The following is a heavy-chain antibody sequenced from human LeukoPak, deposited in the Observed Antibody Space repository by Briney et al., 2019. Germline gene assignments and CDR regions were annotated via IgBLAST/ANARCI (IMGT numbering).Heavy chain of an antibody. V-gene: IGHV4-39*01. CDR3: ARHDPDYYFDY. Sequence: SETLSLTCTVSGGSISSSSYYWGWIRQPPGKGLEWIGSIYYSGSTYYNPSLKSRVTISVDTSKNQFSLKLSSVTAADTAVYYCARHDPDYYFDYWGQGSLVTVSS. J-gene: IGHJ4*02. CDR2: IYYSGST. CDR1: GGSISSSSYY.